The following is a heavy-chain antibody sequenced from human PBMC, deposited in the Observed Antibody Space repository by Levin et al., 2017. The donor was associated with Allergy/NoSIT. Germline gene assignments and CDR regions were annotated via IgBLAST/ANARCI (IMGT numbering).Heavy chain of an antibody. CDR3: AREVGQPDY. D-gene: IGHD1-26*01. V-gene: IGHV3-7*01. J-gene: IGHJ4*02. Sequence: GGSLRLSCAASGFTFSSHWMTWVRQAPGKGLEWVANIEQDGTEKYYVDSVKGRFTISRDNAKNSLYLQMNSLRVEDTAVYYCAREVGQPDYWGQGTLVTVSS. CDR1: GFTFSSHW. CDR2: IEQDGTEK.